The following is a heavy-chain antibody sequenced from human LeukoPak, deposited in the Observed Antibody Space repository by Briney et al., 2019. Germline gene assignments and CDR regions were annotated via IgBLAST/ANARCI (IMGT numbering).Heavy chain of an antibody. CDR3: ARVSFWGASTGDYYDSSGTTGGGAFDI. Sequence: GGSLRLSCAASGFTFSSYSMNWVRQAPGKGLEWVSSISSSSSYIYYADSVKGRFTISRDNAKNSLYLQMNSLRAEDTAVYYCARVSFWGASTGDYYDSSGTTGGGAFDIWGQGTMVTVSS. V-gene: IGHV3-21*04. D-gene: IGHD3-22*01. J-gene: IGHJ3*02. CDR1: GFTFSSYS. CDR2: ISSSSSYI.